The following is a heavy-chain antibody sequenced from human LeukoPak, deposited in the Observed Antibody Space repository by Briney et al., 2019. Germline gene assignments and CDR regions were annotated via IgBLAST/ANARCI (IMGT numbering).Heavy chain of an antibody. CDR2: IQSDGSSA. J-gene: IGHJ4*02. D-gene: IGHD3-22*01. Sequence: GGSLRLSCAASGFTFSSYWMHWVRQAPGKGLVWVSRIQSDGSSASYAESVKGRFTISRDNAKNTLYLQMSSLRAEDTAIYCCARGYFYDSSAYGPFGAYWGQGTLVTVSS. CDR1: GFTFSSYW. CDR3: ARGYFYDSSAYGPFGAY. V-gene: IGHV3-74*01.